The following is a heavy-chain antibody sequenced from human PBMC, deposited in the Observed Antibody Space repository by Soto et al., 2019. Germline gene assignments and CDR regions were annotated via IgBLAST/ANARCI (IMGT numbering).Heavy chain of an antibody. Sequence: QVHLVQSGAEVKGPGSSVRVSCKASGGSFHKFAFNWVRQAPGQGLQWMGDITPMFGGAEYALNLQDRLTITADDSTETVYMELRSLRSEDTAIYYCARDEEKTYAFHLWGPGTMVTVSS. J-gene: IGHJ3*01. CDR2: ITPMFGGA. V-gene: IGHV1-69*12. CDR3: ARDEEKTYAFHL. CDR1: GGSFHKFA.